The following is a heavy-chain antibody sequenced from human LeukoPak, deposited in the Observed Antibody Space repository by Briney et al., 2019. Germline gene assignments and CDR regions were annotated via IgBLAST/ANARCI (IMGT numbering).Heavy chain of an antibody. CDR3: ARAPGLPHRDYDFWSGYPDY. Sequence: KPSETLSFTGTVSGGSISGGGYYWSWIRQPPGKGLEWIGYIYHSGSTYCNPSLKSRVTISVDRSKNQFSLKLSSVTAADTAVYYCARAPGLPHRDYDFWSGYPDYWGQGTLVTVSS. V-gene: IGHV4-30-2*01. J-gene: IGHJ4*02. CDR1: GGSISGGGYY. D-gene: IGHD3-3*01. CDR2: IYHSGST.